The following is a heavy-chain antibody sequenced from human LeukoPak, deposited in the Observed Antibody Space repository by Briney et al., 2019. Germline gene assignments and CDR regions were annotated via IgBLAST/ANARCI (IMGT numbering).Heavy chain of an antibody. CDR2: ISYDGSNK. CDR3: ARDKIQLWYYFDY. V-gene: IGHV3-30-3*01. D-gene: IGHD5-18*01. Sequence: GGSLRLSCAASGFTFSSYAMHWVRQAPGKGLEWVAVISYDGSNKYYADSVKGRFTISGDNSKNTLYLQMNSLRAEDTAVYYCARDKIQLWYYFDYWGQGTLVTVSS. J-gene: IGHJ4*02. CDR1: GFTFSSYA.